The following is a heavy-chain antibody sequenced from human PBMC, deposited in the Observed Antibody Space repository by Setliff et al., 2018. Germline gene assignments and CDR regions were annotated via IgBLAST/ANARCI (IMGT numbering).Heavy chain of an antibody. V-gene: IGHV1-2*02. CDR1: GYTFTAYY. CDR2: INPNAGNI. CDR3: AQTKGFVDGYLDP. J-gene: IGHJ5*02. D-gene: IGHD2-21*02. Sequence: ASVKVSCKASGYTFTAYYIHWVRQAPGQGLEWMGWINPNAGNINYIQKFQGRVTMTRDTSISTAYMELRRLKSDDTAVYYCAQTKGFVDGYLDPWGQGTLVTVSS.